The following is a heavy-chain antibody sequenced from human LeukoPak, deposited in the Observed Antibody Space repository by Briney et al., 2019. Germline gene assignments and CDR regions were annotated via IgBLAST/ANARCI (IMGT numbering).Heavy chain of an antibody. D-gene: IGHD5-12*01. Sequence: PGGSLRLSCAASGFTFSSYGMHWVRQAPGKGLEWVAVIWYDGSIKYYADSVKGRFTISRDNSKNTLYLQMNSLGAEDTAVYYCARCFGLRRSGYPNRRNGVYYGMDVWGQGTTVTVSS. V-gene: IGHV3-33*01. CDR1: GFTFSSYG. CDR2: IWYDGSIK. CDR3: ARCFGLRRSGYPNRRNGVYYGMDV. J-gene: IGHJ6*02.